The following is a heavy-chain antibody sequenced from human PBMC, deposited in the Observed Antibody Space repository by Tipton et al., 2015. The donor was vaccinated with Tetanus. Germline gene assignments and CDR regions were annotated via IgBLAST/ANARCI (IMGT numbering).Heavy chain of an antibody. J-gene: IGHJ4*02. Sequence: SLGLSCAASGFTFSSYGMHWVRQAPGKGLEWVAVIWYDGSNKYYADSVKGRFTISRDNSKNTLYLQMNSLSAEDTAVYYCARGSSGWYLSVNYWGQGTLVTVSS. D-gene: IGHD6-19*01. CDR3: ARGSSGWYLSVNY. CDR1: GFTFSSYG. V-gene: IGHV3-33*01. CDR2: IWYDGSNK.